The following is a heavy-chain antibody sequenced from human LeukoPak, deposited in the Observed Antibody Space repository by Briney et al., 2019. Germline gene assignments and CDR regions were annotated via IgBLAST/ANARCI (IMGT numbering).Heavy chain of an antibody. CDR2: INPSGGST. D-gene: IGHD6-6*01. Sequence: ASVKVSCKASGYTFTSYYMHWVRQAPGQGLEWMGIINPSGGSTSYAQKFQGRVTMTRDTSTSTVYMELSSPRSEDTAVYYCARDALYIPIAAQKNWFDPWGQGTLVTVSS. CDR1: GYTFTSYY. J-gene: IGHJ5*02. V-gene: IGHV1-46*01. CDR3: ARDALYIPIAAQKNWFDP.